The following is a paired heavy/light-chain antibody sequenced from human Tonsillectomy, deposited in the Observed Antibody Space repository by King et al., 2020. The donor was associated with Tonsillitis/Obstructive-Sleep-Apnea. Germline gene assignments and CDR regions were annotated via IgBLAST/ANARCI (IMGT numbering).Light chain of an antibody. Sequence: DIQMTQSPSSLSASVGDRVTITCQASQDIRNYLNWYQQKPGKAPKLLIYAASNLETGVPSRFSGGGSGTDFTFTISSLQPEDIATYYCQQCDNVPLTFGGGTKVE. CDR3: QQCDNVPLT. CDR1: QDIRNY. J-gene: IGKJ4*01. CDR2: AAS. V-gene: IGKV1-33*01.
Heavy chain of an antibody. CDR2: ISAYNGNT. J-gene: IGHJ3*01. V-gene: IGHV1-18*01. D-gene: IGHD1-20*01. Sequence: QVQLVQSGADVQTPGASVKVSCQASGYTLSSHGINWVRQAPGQGLEWMGWISAYNGNTFYAQKFQGRVTMTTDTSTSTAYMELTSLTSDDTAVYFCARVVGYNLAYPDASDLWGQGTMVTVSS. CDR3: ARVVGYNLAYPDASDL. CDR1: GYTLSSHG.